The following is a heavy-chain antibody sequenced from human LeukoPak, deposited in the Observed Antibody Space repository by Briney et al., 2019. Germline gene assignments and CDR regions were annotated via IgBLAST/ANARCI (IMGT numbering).Heavy chain of an antibody. CDR1: GGSFSGYY. D-gene: IGHD3-10*01. CDR3: ARGDTMVRGAPVDP. J-gene: IGHJ5*02. Sequence: PSETLSLTCAVYGGSFSGYYWSWIRQPPGKGLEWIGEINHSGSTNYNPSLKSRVTISVDTSKNLFSLKLSSVTAADTAVYYCARGDTMVRGAPVDPWGQGTLVTVSS. CDR2: INHSGST. V-gene: IGHV4-34*01.